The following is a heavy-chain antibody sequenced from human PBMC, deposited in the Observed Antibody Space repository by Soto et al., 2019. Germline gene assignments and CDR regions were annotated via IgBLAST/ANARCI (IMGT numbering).Heavy chain of an antibody. CDR1: GYTFTSYG. D-gene: IGHD1-1*01. J-gene: IGHJ6*02. CDR2: ISAYNGNT. CDR3: ARVSLNWKSYGMDV. V-gene: IGHV1-18*01. Sequence: ASVKVSCKASGYTFTSYGISWVRQAPGQGLEWMGWISAYNGNTNYAQKLQGRVTMTTDTSTSTAYMELRSLRSDDTAVYYCARVSLNWKSYGMDVWGQGTTVTVSS.